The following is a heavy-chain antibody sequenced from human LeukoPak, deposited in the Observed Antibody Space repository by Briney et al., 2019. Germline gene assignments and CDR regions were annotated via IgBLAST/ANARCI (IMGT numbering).Heavy chain of an antibody. CDR2: ISWNSGSI. Sequence: GGSLRLSCAASGFTFSSYAMHWVRQAPGKGLEWVSGISWNSGSIGYADSVKGRFTISRDNAKNSLYLQMNSLRAEDTALYYCVFSGFGPYWGQGTLVTVSS. CDR1: GFTFSSYA. CDR3: VFSGFGPY. J-gene: IGHJ4*02. V-gene: IGHV3-9*01. D-gene: IGHD3-10*01.